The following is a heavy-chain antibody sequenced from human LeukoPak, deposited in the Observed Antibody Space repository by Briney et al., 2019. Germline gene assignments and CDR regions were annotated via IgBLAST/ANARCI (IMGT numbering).Heavy chain of an antibody. CDR1: GFDLSDYY. V-gene: IGHV3-11*01. Sequence: GGSLRLSCVVSGFDLSDYYMSWIRQAPGKGLEWISYISSSGGNIYFADSVKGRFTMSRDNARGSLYLQMNSLGADDTAIYYCARRRDYFDYWGQGTLVTVSS. J-gene: IGHJ4*02. CDR2: ISSSGGNI. CDR3: ARRRDYFDY.